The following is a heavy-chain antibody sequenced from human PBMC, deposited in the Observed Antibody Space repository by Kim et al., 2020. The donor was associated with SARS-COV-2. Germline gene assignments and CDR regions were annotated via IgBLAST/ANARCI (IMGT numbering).Heavy chain of an antibody. D-gene: IGHD6-13*01. J-gene: IGHJ4*02. V-gene: IGHV3-49*02. Sequence: SPWSVKGRLIVSRDDSKSIAYLDMNSLKTEDTAVYYCTSSVSSNFPNFDYWGQGTLVTVSS. CDR3: TSSVSSNFPNFDY.